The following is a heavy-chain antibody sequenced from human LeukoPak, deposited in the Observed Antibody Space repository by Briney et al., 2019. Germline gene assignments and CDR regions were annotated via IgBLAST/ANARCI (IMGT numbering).Heavy chain of an antibody. V-gene: IGHV1-3*04. D-gene: IGHD2-15*01. CDR2: IDTDSGHA. CDR3: ARDLPGRAADP. CDR1: GYTFTNFA. J-gene: IGHJ5*01. Sequence: ASVKVSCKASGYTFTNFAVHWVRQAPGQRLEWMGWIDTDSGHARYSQKFQGRITLTRDTSATTAYMELSSLRSEDTSIFYCARDLPGRAADPWGQGTLVTVSS.